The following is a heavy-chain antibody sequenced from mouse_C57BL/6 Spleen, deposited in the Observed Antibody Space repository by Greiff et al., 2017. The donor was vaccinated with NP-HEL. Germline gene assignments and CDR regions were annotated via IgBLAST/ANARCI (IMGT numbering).Heavy chain of an antibody. CDR2: IRNTANGYTT. CDR3: ARYGGPYYYGSSYYAMDY. V-gene: IGHV7-3*01. Sequence: EVKLVESGGGLVQPGGSLSLSCAASGFTFTDYYMSWVRQPPGKALEWLGFIRNTANGYTTEYSASVKGRFTISRDNSQSILYLQMNALRAEDSATYYCARYGGPYYYGSSYYAMDYWGQGTSVTVSS. D-gene: IGHD1-1*01. J-gene: IGHJ4*01. CDR1: GFTFTDYY.